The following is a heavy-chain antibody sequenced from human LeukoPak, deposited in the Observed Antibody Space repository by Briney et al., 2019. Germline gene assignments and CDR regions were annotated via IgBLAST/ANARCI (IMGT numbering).Heavy chain of an antibody. V-gene: IGHV3-49*04. CDR2: IRSKAYGGTT. CDR3: TRYGGNSFSY. CDR1: GFTFGDSA. Sequence: GGSLGLSCTASGFTFGDSAMSWVRQAPGKGLEWVGFIRSKAYGGTTEYAASVKGRFTISRDDSKSIAYLQMNSLKTEDTAVYYCTRYGGNSFSYWGQGTLVTVSS. J-gene: IGHJ4*02. D-gene: IGHD4-23*01.